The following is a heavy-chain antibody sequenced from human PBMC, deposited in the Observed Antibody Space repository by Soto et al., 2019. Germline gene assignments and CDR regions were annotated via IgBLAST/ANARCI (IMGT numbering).Heavy chain of an antibody. CDR1: GGSISGYY. J-gene: IGHJ6*02. CDR3: TRDGDGRMTTIPYYYYGMDV. CDR2: VYYSGGA. V-gene: IGHV4-59*01. D-gene: IGHD2-21*02. Sequence: SETLSLTCTVSGGSISGYYWSWIRQPPGKGLEWIGNVYYSGGAKYNPSVKRRVSISVDTSKNQFSLNLSSVTAADTAVYYCTRDGDGRMTTIPYYYYGMDVWGPGIKVTVSS.